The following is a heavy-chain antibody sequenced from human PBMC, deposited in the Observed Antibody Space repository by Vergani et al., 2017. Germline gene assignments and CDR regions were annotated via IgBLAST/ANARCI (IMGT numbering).Heavy chain of an antibody. CDR1: GGSISSYY. V-gene: IGHV4-59*01. J-gene: IGHJ6*03. Sequence: QVQLQESGPGLVKPSETLSLTCTVSGGSISSYYWSWIRQPPGKGLEWIGYIYYSWSTNYNPSLKSRVTISVDTSKNQFSLKLSSVTAADTAVYYCARSVVITKFYYYYYMDVWGKGTTVTVSS. D-gene: IGHD3-22*01. CDR3: ARSVVITKFYYYYYMDV. CDR2: IYYSWST.